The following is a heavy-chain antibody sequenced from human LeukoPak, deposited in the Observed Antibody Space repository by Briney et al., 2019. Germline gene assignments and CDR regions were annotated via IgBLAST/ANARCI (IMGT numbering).Heavy chain of an antibody. CDR3: ARWEGGSYYDFDY. Sequence: PSETLSLTCTVSGGSIGSHLFYWAWIRQPPGKGLEWIGSIYYSGSTYYNPSLKSRVTMSVDTSKNQFSLKLSSVTAADTAVYYCARWEGGSYYDFDYWGQGTLVTASS. CDR1: GGSIGSHLFY. J-gene: IGHJ4*02. V-gene: IGHV4-39*01. D-gene: IGHD1-26*01. CDR2: IYYSGST.